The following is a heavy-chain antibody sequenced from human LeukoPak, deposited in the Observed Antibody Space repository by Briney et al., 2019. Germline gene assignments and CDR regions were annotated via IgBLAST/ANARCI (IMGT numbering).Heavy chain of an antibody. D-gene: IGHD1-1*01. J-gene: IGHJ4*02. CDR1: GFTFSESW. CDR3: AKGKRYPDY. V-gene: IGHV3-7*03. Sequence: GGSLRLSCVVSGFTFSESWMSWVRQAPGKGLGWVASPNLDGSDKYYMDSVKGRFTISRDNAKNSLYLQMDSLRVEDTAVYYCAKGKRYPDYWGQGTLVTVSS. CDR2: PNLDGSDK.